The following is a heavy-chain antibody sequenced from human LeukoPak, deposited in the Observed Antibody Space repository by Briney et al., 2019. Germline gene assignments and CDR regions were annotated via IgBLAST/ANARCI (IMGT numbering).Heavy chain of an antibody. V-gene: IGHV1-24*01. D-gene: IGHD3-10*01. CDR3: STETAGNY. CDR1: GHTLRDLS. J-gene: IGHJ4*02. Sequence: GASVKVSCKAFGHTLRDLSIHWVRQAPGKGLGWMGGYDPEDDERIYSEKFLGRVTLTEDTSTDTAYMELTSLRSDDTAVYYCSTETAGNYWGRGTLVSVSS. CDR2: YDPEDDER.